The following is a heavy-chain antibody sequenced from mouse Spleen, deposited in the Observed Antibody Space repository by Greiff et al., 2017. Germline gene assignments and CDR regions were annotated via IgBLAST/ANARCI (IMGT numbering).Heavy chain of an antibody. CDR1: GFTFTDYY. CDR2: IRNKANGYTT. J-gene: IGHJ3*01. Sequence: EVQRVESGGGLVQPGGSLSLSCAASGFTFTDYYMSWVRQPPGKALEWLGFIRNKANGYTTEYSASVKGRFTISRDNSQSILYLQMNALRAEDSATYYCARSPANWDWFAYWGQGTLVTVSA. V-gene: IGHV7-3*01. CDR3: ARSPANWDWFAY. D-gene: IGHD4-1*01.